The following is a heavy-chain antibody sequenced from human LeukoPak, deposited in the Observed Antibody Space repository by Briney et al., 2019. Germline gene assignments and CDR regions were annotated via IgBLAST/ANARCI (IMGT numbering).Heavy chain of an antibody. Sequence: RLSETLSLTCTVSGGSISSYYWSWIRQPAGKGLEWIGRIYTSGSTNYNPSLKSRATMSVDTSKNQFSLKLSSVTAADTAVYYCASTPLGYCSGGSCCDGATFDYWGQGTLVTVSS. CDR2: IYTSGST. D-gene: IGHD2-15*01. J-gene: IGHJ4*02. V-gene: IGHV4-4*07. CDR3: ASTPLGYCSGGSCCDGATFDY. CDR1: GGSISSYY.